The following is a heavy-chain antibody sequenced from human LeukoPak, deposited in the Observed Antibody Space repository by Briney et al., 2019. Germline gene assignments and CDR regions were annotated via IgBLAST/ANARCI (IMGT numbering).Heavy chain of an antibody. CDR2: INPNSGGT. V-gene: IGHV1-2*02. Sequence: ASVKVSCKASGYTFTEYYMHWVRQAPGQGLEWMGWINPNSGGTNYAQKFQGRVTMTRDTSISTAYMELSRLKSDDTAVYYCARASYDFWSGPALSNWFDPWGQGTLVTVSS. CDR1: GYTFTEYY. J-gene: IGHJ5*02. D-gene: IGHD3-3*01. CDR3: ARASYDFWSGPALSNWFDP.